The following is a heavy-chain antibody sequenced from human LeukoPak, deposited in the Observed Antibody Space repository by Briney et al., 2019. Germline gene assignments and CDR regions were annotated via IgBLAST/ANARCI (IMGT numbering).Heavy chain of an antibody. D-gene: IGHD3-10*01. CDR1: GGSISSYF. CDR3: ARGPPPLLLWFGEFLDAFDI. CDR2: IYYIGST. Sequence: SETLSLTCTVSGGSISSYFWSWIRQPPGKGLEWIGYIYYIGSTNYNPSLKSRVTISVDTSKNQFSLKLSSVTAADTAVYYCARGPPPLLLWFGEFLDAFDIWGQGTMVTVSS. J-gene: IGHJ3*02. V-gene: IGHV4-59*12.